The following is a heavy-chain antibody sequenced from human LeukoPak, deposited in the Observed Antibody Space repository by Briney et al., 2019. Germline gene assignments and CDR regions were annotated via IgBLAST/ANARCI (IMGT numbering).Heavy chain of an antibody. CDR1: GFTFSSYS. V-gene: IGHV3-21*01. Sequence: GGSLRLSCAASGFTFSSYSMNWVRQAPGKGLEWVSSISSSSSYIYYADSVKGRSTISRDNAKNSLYLQMNSLRAEDTAVYYCARDLVARVRGFPDWFDPWGQGTLVTVSS. CDR3: ARDLVARVRGFPDWFDP. D-gene: IGHD3-10*01. J-gene: IGHJ5*02. CDR2: ISSSSSYI.